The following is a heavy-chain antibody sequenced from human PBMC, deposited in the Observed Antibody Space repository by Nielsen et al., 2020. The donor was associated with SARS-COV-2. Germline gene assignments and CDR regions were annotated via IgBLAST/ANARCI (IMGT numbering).Heavy chain of an antibody. Sequence: SETLSLTCTVSGGSISSYYWSWIRQPPGKGLGWIGYIYYSGSTNYNPSLKSRVTISVDTSKNQFSLKLSSVTAADTAVYYCSRSLYSCYDRGNWFDLWGQGTLVTVSS. CDR1: GGSISSYY. J-gene: IGHJ5*02. CDR2: IYYSGST. D-gene: IGHD5-12*01. V-gene: IGHV4-59*08. CDR3: SRSLYSCYDRGNWFDL.